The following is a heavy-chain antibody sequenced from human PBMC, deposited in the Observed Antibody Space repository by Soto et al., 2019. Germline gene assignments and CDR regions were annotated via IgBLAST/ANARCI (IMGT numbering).Heavy chain of an antibody. Sequence: PSETLSLTCDVSGYSISSGYYWGWFRQPPGKGLEWIGSMYHSGRSQYAPSLKSRVTISVDTSRNQFSLRLTSVTAADTAVYYCARISTHEYDISDYYSPTYYFDSWSQGSLVTVSS. CDR3: ARISTHEYDISDYYSPTYYFDS. CDR2: MYHSGRS. J-gene: IGHJ4*02. D-gene: IGHD3-22*01. CDR1: GYSISSGYY. V-gene: IGHV4-38-2*01.